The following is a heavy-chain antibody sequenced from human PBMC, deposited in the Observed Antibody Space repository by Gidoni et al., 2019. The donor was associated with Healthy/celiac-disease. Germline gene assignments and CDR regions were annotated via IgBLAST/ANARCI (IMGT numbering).Heavy chain of an antibody. CDR1: GFTFSSYA. J-gene: IGHJ3*02. D-gene: IGHD2-15*01. V-gene: IGHV3-30*04. CDR3: ARDERSGGSRWGAFDI. CDR2: ISYDGSNK. Sequence: QVQLVESGGGVVQPGSSLRLSCAASGFTFSSYAMHWVRQAPGKGLEWVAVISYDGSNKYYADSVKGRFTISRDNSKNTLYLQMNSLRAEDTAVYYCARDERSGGSRWGAFDIWGQGTMVTVSS.